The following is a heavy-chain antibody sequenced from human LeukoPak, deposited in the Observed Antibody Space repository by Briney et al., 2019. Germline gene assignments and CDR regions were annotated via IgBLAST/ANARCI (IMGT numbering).Heavy chain of an antibody. CDR3: AGGGSPHI. CDR2: IYFSGIT. D-gene: IGHD1-26*01. CDR1: GYSISTGDY. Sequence: PSETLSLTCDVSGYSISTGDYWDWIRQPPGKGLEWIGSIYFSGITYYNPSLKSRVTISADMSENQFSLRLSSVTAADTAVYYCAGGGSPHIWGQGTMVTVSS. V-gene: IGHV4-38-2*01. J-gene: IGHJ3*02.